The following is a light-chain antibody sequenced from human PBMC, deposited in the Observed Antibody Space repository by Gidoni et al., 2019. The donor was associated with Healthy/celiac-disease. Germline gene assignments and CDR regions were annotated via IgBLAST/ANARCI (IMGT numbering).Light chain of an antibody. V-gene: IGKV1-5*01. CDR1: QSISSW. CDR3: QQYNSYSYT. Sequence: DIQMTQSPSTLSASVGDRVPITCRASQSISSWLAWYQQKPGKAPKLLIYDASRLESGVPARFSGSGSVTEFTLTISSLQPDDFATYYCQQYNSYSYTFGQGTKLEIK. J-gene: IGKJ2*01. CDR2: DAS.